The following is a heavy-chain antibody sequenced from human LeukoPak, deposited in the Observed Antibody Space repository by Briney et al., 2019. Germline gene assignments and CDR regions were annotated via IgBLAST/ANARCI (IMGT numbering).Heavy chain of an antibody. V-gene: IGHV3-48*03. CDR3: AREHYDSSRRFQH. Sequence: PGGSLRLSCAASGFTFSSYAMNWVRQAPGKGLEWVSYISSSGSTIYYADSVKGRFTISRDNAKNSLYLQMNSLRAEDTAVYYCAREHYDSSRRFQHWGQGTLVTVSS. D-gene: IGHD3-22*01. CDR2: ISSSGSTI. CDR1: GFTFSSYA. J-gene: IGHJ1*01.